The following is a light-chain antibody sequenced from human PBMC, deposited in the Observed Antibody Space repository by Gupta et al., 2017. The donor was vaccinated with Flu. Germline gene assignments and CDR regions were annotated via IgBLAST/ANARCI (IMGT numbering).Light chain of an antibody. V-gene: IGLV8-61*01. CDR3: VLYMGNGVCV. J-gene: IGLJ3*02. Sequence: QTVVTQEPSFSVSPGGTVTLTCDLTSGSVSTSFLPSWYQQTPGQAPRMLIYTTNSRSSGVPDRFSGSILGNKAALTITGAQADDESDYYCVLYMGNGVCVFGGGTKMTVV. CDR1: SGSVSTSFL. CDR2: TTN.